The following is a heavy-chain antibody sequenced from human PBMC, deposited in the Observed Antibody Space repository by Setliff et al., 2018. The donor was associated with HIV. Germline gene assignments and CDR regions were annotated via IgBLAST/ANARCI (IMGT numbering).Heavy chain of an antibody. CDR3: ARGRSRAKDAFDI. V-gene: IGHV1-8*02. D-gene: IGHD6-13*01. Sequence: GASVKVSCKASGYTFSNYAINWVRQAPGQGLEWMGWISAYNGNTHYAQKLQGRVTMTRNTSIATAYMELSNLRSEDTAVYYCARGRSRAKDAFDIWGQGTMVTVS. J-gene: IGHJ3*02. CDR2: ISAYNGNT. CDR1: GYTFSNYA.